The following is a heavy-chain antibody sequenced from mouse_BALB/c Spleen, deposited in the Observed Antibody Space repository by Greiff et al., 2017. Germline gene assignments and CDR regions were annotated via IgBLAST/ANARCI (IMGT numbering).Heavy chain of an antibody. Sequence: EVQLQQSGAELVKPGASVKLSCTASGFNIKDTYMHWVKQRPEQGLEWIGRIDPANGNTIYDPKFQGKASITADTSSNTAYLQLSSLTSEDTAVYYCAGEGGCDEGGYYCAMDYWGQGTSVTVSS. CDR2: IDPANGNT. CDR3: AGEGGCDEGGYYCAMDY. D-gene: IGHD3-2*02. V-gene: IGHV14-3*02. CDR1: GFNIKDTY. J-gene: IGHJ4*01.